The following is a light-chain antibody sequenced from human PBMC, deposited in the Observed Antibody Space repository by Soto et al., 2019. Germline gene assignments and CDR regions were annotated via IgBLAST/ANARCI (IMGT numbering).Light chain of an antibody. Sequence: EIVMTQSPATLSVSPGERATLSCRASQSVNSNLAWYQQKPGQAPRLLIFGASTGATGIPARFSGSGSGTEFTLNISSLESEDFAVYYCQQYNDWPLTFGGGTKVEIK. CDR2: GAS. J-gene: IGKJ4*01. V-gene: IGKV3-15*01. CDR1: QSVNSN. CDR3: QQYNDWPLT.